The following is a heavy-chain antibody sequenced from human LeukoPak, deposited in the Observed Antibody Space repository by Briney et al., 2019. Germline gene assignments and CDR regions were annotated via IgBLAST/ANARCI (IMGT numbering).Heavy chain of an antibody. Sequence: GGSLRLSCAASGITLSSYAMHWVRQAPGKGLEWVSLISSGGTDEYYADSVKGRFTISRDNSKNTLYLRLNSLRGEDTAVYYCARGSTYYYDSGSSGPHYFDNWGQGTLVTVSS. CDR1: GITLSSYA. CDR3: ARGSTYYYDSGSSGPHYFDN. V-gene: IGHV3-30*01. J-gene: IGHJ4*02. D-gene: IGHD3-10*01. CDR2: ISSGGTDE.